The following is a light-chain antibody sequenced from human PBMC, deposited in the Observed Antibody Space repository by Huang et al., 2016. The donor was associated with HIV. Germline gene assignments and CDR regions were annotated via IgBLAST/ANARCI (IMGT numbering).Light chain of an antibody. CDR1: QSITGY. J-gene: IGKJ2*01. V-gene: IGKV1-39*01. Sequence: DIQMTQSPSSLSASVGDRVNITCRASQSITGYLNWYQEKPGKAPKLLIYTTSSLESGVPSRFSGSGSGTDFTLTISSLQPEDFASYFCQQSYSIPYTFGQGTKLEIK. CDR2: TTS. CDR3: QQSYSIPYT.